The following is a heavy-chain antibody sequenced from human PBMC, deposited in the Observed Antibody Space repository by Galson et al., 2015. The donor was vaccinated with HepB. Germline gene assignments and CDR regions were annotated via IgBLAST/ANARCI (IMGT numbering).Heavy chain of an antibody. CDR2: IKHDGTEK. V-gene: IGHV3-7*03. CDR1: GFTFNRYW. CDR3: ARGLYDFWNRYYYFDL. J-gene: IGHJ2*01. Sequence: SLRLSCAASGFTFNRYWMYWVRQAPGKGLEWVANIKHDGTEKYSVDSVKGRFTVPRDNAKNSLCLQMNSLRAEDTAVYYCARGLYDFWNRYYYFDLWGRGTQVTVSS. D-gene: IGHD3-3*01.